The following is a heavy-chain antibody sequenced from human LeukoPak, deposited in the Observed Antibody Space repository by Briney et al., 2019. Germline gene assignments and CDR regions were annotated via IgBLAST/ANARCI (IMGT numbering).Heavy chain of an antibody. CDR1: GFTFSSYG. D-gene: IGHD1-26*01. J-gene: IGHJ4*02. CDR3: AKDNGTPIGTYDY. Sequence: GGSLRLSCAASGFTFSSYGMHWVRQAPGKGLEWVAFIRYDGSNKYYADSVKGRFTISRDNSKNTLYLQMNSLRAEDTAVYYCAKDNGTPIGTYDYWGQGTLVTVSS. CDR2: IRYDGSNK. V-gene: IGHV3-30*02.